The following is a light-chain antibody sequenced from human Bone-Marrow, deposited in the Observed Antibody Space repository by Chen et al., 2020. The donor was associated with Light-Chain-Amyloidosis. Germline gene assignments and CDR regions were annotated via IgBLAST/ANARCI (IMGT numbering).Light chain of an antibody. CDR2: GSS. Sequence: EIVLTQSPGTLSLSPGEGANLSCRASQTISSNYLTWYQQKFGQAPRLLIYGSSSRATGSPDRFTGSGSGTDFTLTINRLEPDDFAMYYCQQYGTSPLTFGGGTKVEIK. J-gene: IGKJ4*01. CDR1: QTISSNY. V-gene: IGKV3-20*01. CDR3: QQYGTSPLT.